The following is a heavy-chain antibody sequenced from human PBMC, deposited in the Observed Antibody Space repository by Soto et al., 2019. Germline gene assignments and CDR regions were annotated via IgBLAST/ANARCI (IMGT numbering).Heavy chain of an antibody. CDR1: GYTFRNYY. CDR3: GRAFDRSGLY. J-gene: IGHJ4*02. Sequence: ASVKVSCKASGYTFRNYYIHWVRQAPGQGLEWMGLINPSGGATSYSQRFQGRVTTTKDSSTSTVYMELSSLGSEDTAVYYCGRAFDRSGLYWGQGTLVTVSS. CDR2: INPSGGAT. D-gene: IGHD3-22*01. V-gene: IGHV1-46*01.